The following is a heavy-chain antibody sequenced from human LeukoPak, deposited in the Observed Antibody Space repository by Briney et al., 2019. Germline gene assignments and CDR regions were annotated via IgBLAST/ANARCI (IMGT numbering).Heavy chain of an antibody. J-gene: IGHJ4*02. CDR3: ASGYSYGAY. CDR1: GFTFSDYY. V-gene: IGHV3-11*03. Sequence: GGSLRLSCAASGFTFSDYYMSWIRQAPGKGLEWVSYISSSSSYTNYADSVKGRFTISRDNAKSSLYLQMNSLRAEDTAVYYCASGYSYGAYWGQGTLVTVSS. D-gene: IGHD5-18*01. CDR2: ISSSSSYT.